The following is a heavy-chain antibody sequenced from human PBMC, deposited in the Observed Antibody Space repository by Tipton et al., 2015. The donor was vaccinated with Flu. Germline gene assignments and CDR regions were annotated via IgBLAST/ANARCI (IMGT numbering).Heavy chain of an antibody. Sequence: LRLSCTVSGGSISSYYWSWIRQPPGKGLEWIGYIYYSGSTNYNPSLKSRVTISADTSKNQFSLKLSPVTAADTAVYYCARDKGWFGTYFDYWGQGTLVTVSS. CDR2: IYYSGST. CDR3: ARDKGWFGTYFDY. V-gene: IGHV4-59*01. J-gene: IGHJ4*02. D-gene: IGHD3-10*01. CDR1: GGSISSYY.